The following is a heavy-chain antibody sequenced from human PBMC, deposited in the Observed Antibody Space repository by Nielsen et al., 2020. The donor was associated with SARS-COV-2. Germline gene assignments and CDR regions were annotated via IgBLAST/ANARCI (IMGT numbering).Heavy chain of an antibody. CDR1: GFTFRNYA. CDR2: ISGGGGTT. V-gene: IGHV3-23*01. Sequence: GESLKISCRVFGFTFRNYAMSWVRQAPGKGLEWISGISGGGGTTYYADSVKGRFTVSRDNSKNTLYLQMNSLRDEDTAVYYCAKTGDYCVVVPTATLDVWGRGTTVTVSS. J-gene: IGHJ6*02. D-gene: IGHD2-2*01. CDR3: AKTGDYCVVVPTATLDV.